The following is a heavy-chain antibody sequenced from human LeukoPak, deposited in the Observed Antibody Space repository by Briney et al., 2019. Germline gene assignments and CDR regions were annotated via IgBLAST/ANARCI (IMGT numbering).Heavy chain of an antibody. CDR3: ARGVAGCYYGPLNNLDY. Sequence: EPLSLTCTVSGASISSYYWSWIREPPGRGLEGIGYIYYSGSTNYNPSLKSRVTISVDTSKNQFSLKLSTVTAADTAVYYCARGVAGCYYGPLNNLDYWGQGTLVTVSS. D-gene: IGHD3-10*01. CDR1: GASISSYY. V-gene: IGHV4-59*13. CDR2: IYYSGST. J-gene: IGHJ4*02.